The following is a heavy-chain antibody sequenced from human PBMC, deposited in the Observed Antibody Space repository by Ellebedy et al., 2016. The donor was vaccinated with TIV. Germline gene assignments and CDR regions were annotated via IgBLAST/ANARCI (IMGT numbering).Heavy chain of an antibody. J-gene: IGHJ6*02. D-gene: IGHD4-17*01. Sequence: GESLKISCAASGFSFRSYWMSWVRQAPGKGLEWVSYISSSSSTIYYADSVKGRFTISRDNAKNSLYLQMNSLRDEDTAVYYCARDLMGYGDYYYYGMDAWGQGTTVTVPS. CDR3: ARDLMGYGDYYYYGMDA. V-gene: IGHV3-48*02. CDR1: GFSFRSYW. CDR2: ISSSSSTI.